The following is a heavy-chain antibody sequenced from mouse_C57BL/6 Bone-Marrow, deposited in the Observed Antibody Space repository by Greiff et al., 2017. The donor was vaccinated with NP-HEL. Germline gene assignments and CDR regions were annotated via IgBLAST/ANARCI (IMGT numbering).Heavy chain of an antibody. CDR1: GFTFSSYG. Sequence: EVQRVESGGDLVKPGGSLKLSCAASGFTFSSYGMSWVRQTPDKRLEWVATISSGGSYTYYPDSVKGRFTISRDNAKNTLYLQMSSLKSEDTAMYYCARRYYYGSYYYAMDYWGQGTSVTVSS. D-gene: IGHD1-1*01. CDR3: ARRYYYGSYYYAMDY. V-gene: IGHV5-6*01. CDR2: ISSGGSYT. J-gene: IGHJ4*01.